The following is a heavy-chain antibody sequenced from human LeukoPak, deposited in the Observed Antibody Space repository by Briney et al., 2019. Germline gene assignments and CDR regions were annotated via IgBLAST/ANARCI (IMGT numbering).Heavy chain of an antibody. J-gene: IGHJ4*02. D-gene: IGHD2-2*01. CDR2: IWYDGSNK. Sequence: PGGSLRLSCAASGFTFSSYGMHWVRQAPGKGLEWVAVIWYDGSNKYYADSVKGRFTISRDNSKNTLYLQMNSLRAEDTAVYYCARGYIVVVPALDYWGQGTLVTVSS. CDR1: GFTFSSYG. CDR3: ARGYIVVVPALDY. V-gene: IGHV3-33*01.